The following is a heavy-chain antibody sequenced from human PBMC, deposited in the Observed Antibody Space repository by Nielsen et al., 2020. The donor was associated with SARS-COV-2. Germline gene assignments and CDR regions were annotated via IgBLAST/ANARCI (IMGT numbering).Heavy chain of an antibody. Sequence: PGKGLEWIGSLSYTGGSDYNPSHKSRVSMSVDTSKNQFSLKLSSVTAADTAVYYCARNSGWYPNVNKYYYYGMDVWGQGTTVTVSS. J-gene: IGHJ6*02. V-gene: IGHV4-39*01. D-gene: IGHD6-19*01. CDR2: LSYTGGS. CDR3: ARNSGWYPNVNKYYYYGMDV.